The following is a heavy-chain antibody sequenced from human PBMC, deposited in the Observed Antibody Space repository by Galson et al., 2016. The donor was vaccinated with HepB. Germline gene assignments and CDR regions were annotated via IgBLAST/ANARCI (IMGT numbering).Heavy chain of an antibody. V-gene: IGHV4-59*01. CDR3: ARGDGYNFH. D-gene: IGHD5-24*01. Sequence: SETLSLTCTVSGGSISSYYWSWIRQPPGKGLEWIGYIYYSGSTNYNPSLKSRVTISVDTSKNQFSLKLSPVTAADTAVYYCARGDGYNFHWGQGTLVTVSS. CDR2: IYYSGST. J-gene: IGHJ4*02. CDR1: GGSISSYY.